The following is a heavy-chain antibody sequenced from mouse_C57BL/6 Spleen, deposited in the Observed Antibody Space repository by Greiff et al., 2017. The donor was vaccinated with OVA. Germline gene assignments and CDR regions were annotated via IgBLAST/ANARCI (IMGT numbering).Heavy chain of an antibody. CDR2: ISGGGGNT. CDR3: ARHDGYLFYAMDY. J-gene: IGHJ4*01. D-gene: IGHD2-3*01. CDR1: GFTFSSYT. V-gene: IGHV5-9*01. Sequence: EVKLMESGGGLVKPGGSLKLSCAAFGFTFSSYTMSWVRQTPEKRLEWVATISGGGGNTYYPDSAKGRFTISRDNAKNTLYLQMSSLRSEDTALYYCARHDGYLFYAMDYWGQGTSVTVSS.